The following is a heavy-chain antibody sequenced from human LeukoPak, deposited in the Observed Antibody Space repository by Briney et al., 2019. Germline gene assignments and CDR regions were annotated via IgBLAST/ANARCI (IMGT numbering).Heavy chain of an antibody. V-gene: IGHV3-7*01. Sequence: HPGRSLRLSCAASGFTFSSYWMSWVRQAPGKGLEWVANIKQDGSEKYYVDSVKGRFTISRDNAKNSLYLQMNSLRAEDTAVYYCARVLDGGGSYSALDYWGQGTLVTVSS. CDR3: ARVLDGGGSYSALDY. J-gene: IGHJ4*02. CDR2: IKQDGSEK. D-gene: IGHD1-26*01. CDR1: GFTFSSYW.